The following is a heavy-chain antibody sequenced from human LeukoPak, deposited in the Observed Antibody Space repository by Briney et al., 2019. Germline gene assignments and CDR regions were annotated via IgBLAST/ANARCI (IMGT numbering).Heavy chain of an antibody. CDR2: IYYSGST. CDR3: ARDVYIAGNDAFDI. V-gene: IGHV4-59*01. Sequence: PSETLSLTCAVYGGSFSGYYWSWIRQPPGKGLEWIGYIYYSGSTNYNPSLKSRVTISVDTSKNQFSLKLSSVTAADTAVYYCARDVYIAGNDAFDIWGQGTMVTVSS. CDR1: GGSFSGYY. D-gene: IGHD6-13*01. J-gene: IGHJ3*02.